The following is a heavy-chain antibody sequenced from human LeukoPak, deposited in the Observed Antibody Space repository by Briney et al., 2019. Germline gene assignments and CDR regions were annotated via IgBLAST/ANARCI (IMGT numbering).Heavy chain of an antibody. D-gene: IGHD2-15*01. CDR3: AKAPVTTCRGAFCYPFDY. V-gene: IGHV3-23*01. J-gene: IGHJ4*02. CDR1: GFTLSSYA. CDR2: ISDTGNT. Sequence: HPGGSLRLSCAASGFTLSSYAMGWVRQAPGKGLEWVSAISDTGNTYHADSVKGRFTISRDSSKNTLFLQMNRLRPEDAAVYYCAKAPVTTCRGAFCYPFDYWGLGTLVTVSS.